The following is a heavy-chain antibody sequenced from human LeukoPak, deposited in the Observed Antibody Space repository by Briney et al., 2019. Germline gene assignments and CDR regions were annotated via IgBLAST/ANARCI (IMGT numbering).Heavy chain of an antibody. D-gene: IGHD6-19*01. CDR1: GGSFSGYY. CDR3: ARHFMYSSGWYTQTFDY. Sequence: ASETLSLTCAVYGGSFSGYYWSWIRQPPWKGLEWIGEINHSGSTNYSPSLKSRVTISVDTSKNQFSLKLSSVTAADTAVYYCARHFMYSSGWYTQTFDYWGQGTLVTVSS. J-gene: IGHJ4*02. CDR2: INHSGST. V-gene: IGHV4-34*01.